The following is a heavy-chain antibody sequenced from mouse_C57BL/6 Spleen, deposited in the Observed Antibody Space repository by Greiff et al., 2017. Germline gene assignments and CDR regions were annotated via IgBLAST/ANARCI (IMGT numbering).Heavy chain of an antibody. Sequence: QVQLKESGAELVKPGASVKISCKASGYAFSSYWMNWVKQRPGKGLEWIGQIYPGDGDTNYNGKFKGKATLTADKSSSTAYMQLSSLTSEDSAVYFCARTPSTTVVAFDYWGQGTTLTVSS. CDR1: GYAFSSYW. CDR3: ARTPSTTVVAFDY. CDR2: IYPGDGDT. V-gene: IGHV1-80*01. D-gene: IGHD1-1*01. J-gene: IGHJ2*01.